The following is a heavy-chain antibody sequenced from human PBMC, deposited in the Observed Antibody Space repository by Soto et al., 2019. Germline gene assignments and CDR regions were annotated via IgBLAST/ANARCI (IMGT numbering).Heavy chain of an antibody. CDR1: GGSISSYY. J-gene: IGHJ6*02. CDR2: IYYSGST. CDR3: ARDQVAIFSPSHYGMDV. D-gene: IGHD3-3*01. V-gene: IGHV4-59*01. Sequence: SETLSLTCTVSGGSISSYYWSWIRQPPGKGLEWIGYIYYSGSTNYNPSLKSRVTISVDTSKNQFSLKLSSVTAADTAVYYGARDQVAIFSPSHYGMDVWGQGTTVTVSS.